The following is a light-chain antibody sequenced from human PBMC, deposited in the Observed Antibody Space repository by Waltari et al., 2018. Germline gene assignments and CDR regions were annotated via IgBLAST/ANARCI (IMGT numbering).Light chain of an antibody. CDR2: DVS. CDR1: QDISNY. Sequence: DIQMTQSPSSLSASVGDRVTITCQASQDISNYLNWYQQRPGKAPKLLIDDVSNLEPGVPSRFSGSDSGTHFTFTISSLQPEDVATYYCQQYDALPYTFGQGTKLEIK. V-gene: IGKV1-33*01. J-gene: IGKJ2*01. CDR3: QQYDALPYT.